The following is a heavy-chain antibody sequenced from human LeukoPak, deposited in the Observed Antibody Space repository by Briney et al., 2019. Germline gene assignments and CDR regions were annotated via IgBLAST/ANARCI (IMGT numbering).Heavy chain of an antibody. CDR2: ISSSSSSI. CDR3: AGSLRGGGWYMY. CDR1: GFTLSTYS. D-gene: IGHD6-19*01. Sequence: GGSLRPSCAPSGFTLSTYSMNWVRQAPGEGLEWVSSISSSSSSIYYSDSVKGRFTVSRDNAKNSLYLQMNSLRDEDTAVYYCAGSLRGGGWYMYWGQGTLVTVSS. V-gene: IGHV3-21*01. J-gene: IGHJ4*02.